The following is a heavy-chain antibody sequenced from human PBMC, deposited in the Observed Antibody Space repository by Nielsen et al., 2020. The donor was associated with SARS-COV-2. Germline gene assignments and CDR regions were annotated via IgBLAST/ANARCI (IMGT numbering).Heavy chain of an antibody. CDR2: IHPYSGGT. CDR1: LYTLTDHY. J-gene: IGHJ6*02. Sequence: ASVQVSCQASLYTLTDHYIHCVRQAPAQALEWMGRIHPYSGGTNYAQKFQGTVTMTRDASISTVYMELTSDDTAVYYCARARATIFGLVMSYGMDVWGQGTTVAVSS. CDR3: ARARATIFGLVMSYGMDV. D-gene: IGHD3/OR15-3a*01. V-gene: IGHV1-2*06.